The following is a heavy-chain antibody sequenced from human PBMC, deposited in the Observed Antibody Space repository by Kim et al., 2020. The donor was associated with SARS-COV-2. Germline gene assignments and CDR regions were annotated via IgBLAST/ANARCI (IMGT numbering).Heavy chain of an antibody. Sequence: ASVKVSCKASGYTFTSYGISWVRQAPGQGLEWMGWISAYNGNTNYAQKLQGRVTMTTDTSTSTAYMELRSLRSDDTAVYYCARDYSSSWYVSDGWFDPWGQGTLVTVSS. V-gene: IGHV1-18*01. CDR3: ARDYSSSWYVSDGWFDP. D-gene: IGHD6-13*01. CDR2: ISAYNGNT. CDR1: GYTFTSYG. J-gene: IGHJ5*02.